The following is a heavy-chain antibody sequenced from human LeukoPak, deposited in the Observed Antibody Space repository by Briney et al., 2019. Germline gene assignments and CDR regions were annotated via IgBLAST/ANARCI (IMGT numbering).Heavy chain of an antibody. CDR1: GFTSEFTFSSYG. CDR2: ISYDGNNE. V-gene: IGHV3-30*18. Sequence: GRSLRLSCAASGFTSEFTFSSYGMHWVRQAPGKGLEWVALISYDGNNEHYADSVKGRFTISRDNSKNTVSLQMNSLKAEDTAVYYCAKDESRAALLRGGNYYYYSGLDVWGQGTTVTVSS. CDR3: AKDESRAALLRGGNYYYYSGLDV. D-gene: IGHD3-10*01. J-gene: IGHJ6*02.